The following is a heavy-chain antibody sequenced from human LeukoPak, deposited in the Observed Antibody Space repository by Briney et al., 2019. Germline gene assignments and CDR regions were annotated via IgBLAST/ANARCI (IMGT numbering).Heavy chain of an antibody. CDR1: GYTFTSYD. CDR3: ATVYIVGAFDP. J-gene: IGHJ5*02. D-gene: IGHD1-26*01. CDR2: MNPNSGNT. Sequence: SVKVSCKASGYTFTSYDINWVRQATGQGLEWMGWMNPNSGNTGYAQKFQGRVTMTEDTSTDTAYMELSSLRSEDTAVYYCATVYIVGAFDPWGQGTLVTVSS. V-gene: IGHV1-8*01.